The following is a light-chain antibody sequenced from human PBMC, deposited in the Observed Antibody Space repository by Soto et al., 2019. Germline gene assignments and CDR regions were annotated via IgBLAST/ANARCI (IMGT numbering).Light chain of an antibody. CDR1: SSDVGSYNL. CDR2: EGS. J-gene: IGLJ2*01. V-gene: IGLV2-23*01. Sequence: QSVLTQPASVSGSPGQSITISCTGTSSDVGSYNLVSWYQQHPGKAPKLMIYEGSKRPSGVSNRFSGSKSGNTASLTISGLQAEDEADYYCCSYAGSSTVVLGGGTMPTVL. CDR3: CSYAGSSTVV.